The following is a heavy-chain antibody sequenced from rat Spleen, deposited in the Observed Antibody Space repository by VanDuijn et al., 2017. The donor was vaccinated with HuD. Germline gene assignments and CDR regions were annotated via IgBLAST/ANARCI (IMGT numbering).Heavy chain of an antibody. J-gene: IGHJ1*01. CDR3: ARPFGYNGYWYFDF. Sequence: EVQLVESGGGLVQPGRSLKLSCVASGFAFDNYWMTWIRQVPGKGLEWVASIINTGGTTYYPDSVKGRFTISRDSAKSTLYLQMDSLRSEDTATYYCARPFGYNGYWYFDFWGPGTMVTVSS. CDR2: IINTGGTT. V-gene: IGHV5-31*01. D-gene: IGHD1-9*01. CDR1: GFAFDNYW.